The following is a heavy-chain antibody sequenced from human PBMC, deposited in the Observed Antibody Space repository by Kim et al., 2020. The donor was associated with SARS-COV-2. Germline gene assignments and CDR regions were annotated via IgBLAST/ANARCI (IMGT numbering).Heavy chain of an antibody. D-gene: IGHD6-13*01. J-gene: IGHJ4*02. CDR2: YK. Sequence: YKDYEVSVKSQITINPDTSKNPFSLQLNSVTPEDTAVYYCARGSAGLFDYWGQGTLVTVSS. CDR3: ARGSAGLFDY. V-gene: IGHV6-1*01.